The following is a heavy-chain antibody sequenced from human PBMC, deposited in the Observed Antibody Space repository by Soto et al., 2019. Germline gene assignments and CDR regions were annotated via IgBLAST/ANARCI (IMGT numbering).Heavy chain of an antibody. J-gene: IGHJ4*02. CDR2: INHSGST. Sequence: QVQLQQWGAGLLKPSETLSLTCAVYGGSFSGYYWSWIRQPPGKGLEWIGEINHSGSTNYNPSLKSRVTISVDTSKNQFSLKLSSVTVADTAVYYCASLYGSGSYYLPSVRAQVDYWGQGTLVTVSS. D-gene: IGHD3-10*01. V-gene: IGHV4-34*01. CDR1: GGSFSGYY. CDR3: ASLYGSGSYYLPSVRAQVDY.